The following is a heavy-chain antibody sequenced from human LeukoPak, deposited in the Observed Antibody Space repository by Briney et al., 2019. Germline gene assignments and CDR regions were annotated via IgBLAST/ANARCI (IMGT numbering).Heavy chain of an antibody. J-gene: IGHJ4*02. CDR2: MKGDGTEE. CDR3: TRDRSRAEDD. V-gene: IGHV3-7*01. Sequence: PGGSLRLSCAASGFTFSSHWMTWVRQAPGKGLEWVANMKGDGTEEYYVDSVKGRFTISRDNANNLLYLQMNSLRGEDTAVYYCTRDRSRAEDDWGQGTLVTVSS. CDR1: GFTFSSHW. D-gene: IGHD1-14*01.